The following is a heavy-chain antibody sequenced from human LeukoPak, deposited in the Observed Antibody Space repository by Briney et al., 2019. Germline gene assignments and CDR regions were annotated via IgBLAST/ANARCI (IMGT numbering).Heavy chain of an antibody. J-gene: IGHJ4*02. Sequence: SETLSLTCTVSGGSISSGDYYWSWIRQPPGKGLEWIGYIYYSGSTYYNPSLKSRVTISVDTSKNQFSLKLSSVTAADTAVYYCARVRRDGYYFDYWGQGTLVTVSS. CDR3: ARVRRDGYYFDY. CDR2: IYYSGST. CDR1: GGSISSGDYY. D-gene: IGHD5-24*01. V-gene: IGHV4-30-4*08.